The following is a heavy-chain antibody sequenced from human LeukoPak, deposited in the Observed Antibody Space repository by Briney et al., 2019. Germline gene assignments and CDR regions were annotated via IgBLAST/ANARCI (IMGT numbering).Heavy chain of an antibody. CDR1: GFTFSSYA. D-gene: IGHD4-17*01. J-gene: IGHJ4*02. CDR3: ATINDYGDYSFDY. V-gene: IGHV3-23*01. CDR2: ISGSGGST. Sequence: GGSLRLSCAASGFTFSSYAMSWVPQAPGKGLEWVSAISGSGGSTYYADSVKGRFTISIDNSKNTLYLQMNSLRAEDTAVYYCATINDYGDYSFDYWGQGTLVTVSS.